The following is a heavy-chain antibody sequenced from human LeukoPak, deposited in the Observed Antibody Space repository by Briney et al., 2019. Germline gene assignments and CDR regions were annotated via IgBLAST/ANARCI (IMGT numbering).Heavy chain of an antibody. J-gene: IGHJ6*02. Sequence: GGSLRLSCAASGFTFNSHEMNWVRQAPGKGLEWVSYIGSTGSTIYYADSVKGRFTISRDNAKNSLNLEMNSPRGEDTAVYYCVRGPGYSYGAYYCYGMDVWGQGTTVTVSS. D-gene: IGHD5-18*01. CDR1: GFTFNSHE. CDR3: VRGPGYSYGAYYCYGMDV. V-gene: IGHV3-48*03. CDR2: IGSTGSTI.